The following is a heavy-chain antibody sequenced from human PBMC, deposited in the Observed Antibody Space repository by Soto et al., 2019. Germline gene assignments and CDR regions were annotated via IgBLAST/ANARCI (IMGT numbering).Heavy chain of an antibody. CDR2: ISRDGTTT. Sequence: PGGSLRLSCAVSGFTFSDYYMSWIRQAPGKGLEWVSYISRDGTTTYYTDSVRGRFTLSRDNAKNSLYLQMNSLRAEDTAVYYCARGHTTVSTGYWGQGTLVTVSS. J-gene: IGHJ4*02. V-gene: IGHV3-11*01. D-gene: IGHD4-17*01. CDR3: ARGHTTVSTGY. CDR1: GFTFSDYY.